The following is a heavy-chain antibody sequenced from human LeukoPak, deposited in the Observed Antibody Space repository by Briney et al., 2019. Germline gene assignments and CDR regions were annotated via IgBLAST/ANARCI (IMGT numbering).Heavy chain of an antibody. CDR1: GGSISGGGYY. J-gene: IGHJ5*02. V-gene: IGHV4-31*03. D-gene: IGHD3-22*01. CDR2: IYYSGST. CDR3: ARDILAYDSSGYYPNWLDP. Sequence: PSQTLSLTCTVSGGSISGGGYYWSWIRRHPGKGLEWIGYIYYSGSTSYNPSLKSRVTISVDTSKNQFSLKLSSVTAADTALYYCARDILAYDSSGYYPNWLDPWGQGTLVTVSS.